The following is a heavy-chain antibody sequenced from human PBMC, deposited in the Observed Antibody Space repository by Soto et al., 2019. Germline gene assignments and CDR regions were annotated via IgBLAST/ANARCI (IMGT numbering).Heavy chain of an antibody. CDR2: IYYSGST. D-gene: IGHD6-6*01. CDR1: GGSISSYY. V-gene: IGHV4-59*01. CDR3: ARGARPRWFDP. J-gene: IGHJ5*02. Sequence: SETLSLTCTVSGGSISSYYWSWIRQPPGKGLEWIGYIYYSGSTNYNPSLKSRVTISVDTSKNQFSLKLSSVTAADTAVYHCARGARPRWFDPWGQGTLVTVSS.